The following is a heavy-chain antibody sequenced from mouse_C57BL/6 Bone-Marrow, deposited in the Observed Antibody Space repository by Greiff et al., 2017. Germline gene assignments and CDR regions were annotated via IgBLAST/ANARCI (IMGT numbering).Heavy chain of an antibody. D-gene: IGHD2-5*01. CDR2: ISSGGDYI. CDR1: GFTFSSYA. Sequence: EVHLVESGEGLVKPGGSLKLSCAASGFTFSSYAMSWVRQTPEKRLEWVAYISSGGDYIYYADTVKGRFTISRDNARNTLYLQMSSLKSEDTAMYYCTRDYYSNYDYAMDYWGQGTSVTVSS. J-gene: IGHJ4*01. CDR3: TRDYYSNYDYAMDY. V-gene: IGHV5-9-1*02.